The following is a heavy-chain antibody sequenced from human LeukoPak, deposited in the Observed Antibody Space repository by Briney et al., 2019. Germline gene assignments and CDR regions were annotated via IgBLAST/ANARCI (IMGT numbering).Heavy chain of an antibody. Sequence: GGSLRLSCAASGFTVSSNYMSWVRQAPGKGLEWVSVIYSGGSTYYADSVKGRFTISRDNSKNTLYLQMYSLRAEDTAVYYCARDSSSHYFDYWGQGTLVTVSS. J-gene: IGHJ4*02. CDR1: GFTVSSNY. D-gene: IGHD6-6*01. CDR3: ARDSSSHYFDY. CDR2: IYSGGST. V-gene: IGHV3-53*01.